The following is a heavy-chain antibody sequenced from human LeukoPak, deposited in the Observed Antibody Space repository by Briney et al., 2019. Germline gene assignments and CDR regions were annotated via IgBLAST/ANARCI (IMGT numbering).Heavy chain of an antibody. J-gene: IGHJ4*02. Sequence: GGSLRLSCAASGFTFDDYSMNWVRQAPGKGLEWVSAISGSGGSTYYADSVKGRFTISRDNSKNTLYLQMNSLKAEDTAVYYCTTDLGDYGDYIRCWGQGTLVTVSS. CDR3: TTDLGDYGDYIRC. D-gene: IGHD4-17*01. CDR1: GFTFDDYS. V-gene: IGHV3-23*01. CDR2: ISGSGGST.